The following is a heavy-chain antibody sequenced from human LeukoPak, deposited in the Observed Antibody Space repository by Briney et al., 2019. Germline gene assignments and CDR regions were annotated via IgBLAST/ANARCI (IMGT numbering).Heavy chain of an antibody. D-gene: IGHD1-1*01. J-gene: IGHJ3*01. V-gene: IGHV3-23*01. Sequence: GGSLRLSCAASGFTFSNYAMTWVRQAPGKGLEWVSVIGRTGDIFYADSVKGRFTISRDSSKNTLYLQMNSLRAEDTAVYYCAKYQLLDNNYWRDAFDFWGQGTMVTVSS. CDR1: GFTFSNYA. CDR2: IGRTGDI. CDR3: AKYQLLDNNYWRDAFDF.